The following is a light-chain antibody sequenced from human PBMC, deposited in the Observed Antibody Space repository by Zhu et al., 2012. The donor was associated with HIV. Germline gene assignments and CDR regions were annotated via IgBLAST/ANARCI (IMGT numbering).Light chain of an antibody. CDR1: QNIRSN. Sequence: EIVLTQSPGTLSLSPGERATLSCRASQNIRSNLAWYQQKPGQAPSLLIYNAFTRAAGIPARFSGSGSGTEFTLTISSLQSEDFAIYYCQQYNDWPPMYTFGQGTKLEIK. J-gene: IGKJ2*01. CDR2: NAF. V-gene: IGKV3-15*01. CDR3: QQYNDWPPMYT.